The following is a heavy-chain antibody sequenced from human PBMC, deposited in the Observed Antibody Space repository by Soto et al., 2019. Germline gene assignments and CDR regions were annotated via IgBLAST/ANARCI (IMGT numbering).Heavy chain of an antibody. CDR3: AKDMKWGGMTTIHYFDS. Sequence: GGSLRLSCAASGFAFSDFYMSWIRQAPGKGLEWVSYISSRSSYTNYADSVRGRFTISRDNANNSLYLQMNSLRAEDTAVYYCAKDMKWGGMTTIHYFDSWGQGTQVTVSS. CDR1: GFAFSDFY. J-gene: IGHJ4*02. D-gene: IGHD4-17*01. CDR2: ISSRSSYT. V-gene: IGHV3-11*05.